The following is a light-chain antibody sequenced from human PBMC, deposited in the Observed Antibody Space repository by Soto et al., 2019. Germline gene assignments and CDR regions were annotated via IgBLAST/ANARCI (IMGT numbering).Light chain of an antibody. J-gene: IGLJ2*01. CDR3: ASKATISTVL. V-gene: IGLV2-14*03. CDR1: SSDVGAYDH. CDR2: DVR. Sequence: QSVLTQPSSMSGSPGQSITISCTGTSSDVGAYDHVSWHQQRPGRAPKVLIYDVRIRPSEVSNRFSGSTSGDTASLTISGLQAEDEAIYYCASKATISTVLFGGGTKLTVL.